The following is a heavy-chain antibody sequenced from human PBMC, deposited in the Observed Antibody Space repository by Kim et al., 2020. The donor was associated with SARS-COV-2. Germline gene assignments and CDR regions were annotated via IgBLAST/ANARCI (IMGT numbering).Heavy chain of an antibody. CDR1: GFSLSSFG. D-gene: IGHD2-21*01. Sequence: GGSLRLSCAASGFSLSSFGMNWVRQAPGKGLEWVSYISGSTSTIYYADSVKGRFTISRDNAKNSLYLQMNILSDEDTAVYYCARGAVISYYFDYWGQGSL. V-gene: IGHV3-48*02. CDR2: ISGSTSTI. CDR3: ARGAVISYYFDY. J-gene: IGHJ4*02.